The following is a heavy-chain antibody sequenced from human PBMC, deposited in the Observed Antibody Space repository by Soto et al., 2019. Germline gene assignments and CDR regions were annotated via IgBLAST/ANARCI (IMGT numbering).Heavy chain of an antibody. CDR3: ARGIVVVTAARYNYYGMDV. D-gene: IGHD2-21*02. J-gene: IGHJ6*02. CDR1: GGTFSSYA. CDR2: IIPMFGTA. Sequence: QVQVVQSGAEVQKPGSSVKVSCKASGGTFSSYAISWVRQAPGQGLEWMGGIIPMFGTANYAQKFQGRVTITADKSTSTAYMELSSLRSEDTAVYYCARGIVVVTAARYNYYGMDVWGQGTTVTVSS. V-gene: IGHV1-69*06.